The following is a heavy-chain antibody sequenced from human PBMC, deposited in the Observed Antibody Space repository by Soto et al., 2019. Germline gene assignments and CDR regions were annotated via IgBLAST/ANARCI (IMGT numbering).Heavy chain of an antibody. CDR2: SYPGESDT. V-gene: IGHV5-51*01. CDR1: GYSFTSYL. CDR3: ARHRYCSGGSCLYYYYRMDV. D-gene: IGHD2-15*01. J-gene: IGHJ6*02. Sequence: PGESLKISCKGSGYSFTSYLLGCVRQMPWKGLDWVVISYPGESDTRYSPSFQGQVTISADKSISTAYLQWSSLKASDTAMYYCARHRYCSGGSCLYYYYRMDVWGQGSTVTVSS.